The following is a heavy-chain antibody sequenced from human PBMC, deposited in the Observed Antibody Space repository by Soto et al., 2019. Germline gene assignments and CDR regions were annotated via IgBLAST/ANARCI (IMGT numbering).Heavy chain of an antibody. Sequence: QVQLVQSGAEVRQPASSVKVSCKTSGGTFSSYAITWVRQAPGQGLEWMGGIGPIVDTSTYAQKFQGRVTITADESTSTVYMELSSQRSDDTAVYYCVRVVAIPGYPDNWGQGTLVTVSS. J-gene: IGHJ4*02. CDR2: IGPIVDTS. CDR1: GGTFSSYA. V-gene: IGHV1-69*12. D-gene: IGHD5-12*01. CDR3: VRVVAIPGYPDN.